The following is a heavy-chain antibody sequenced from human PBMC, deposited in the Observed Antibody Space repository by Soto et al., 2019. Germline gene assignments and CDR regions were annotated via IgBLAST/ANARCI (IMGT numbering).Heavy chain of an antibody. D-gene: IGHD2-15*01. J-gene: IGHJ4*02. CDR2: IHYSGST. CDR1: GDSISITSYY. V-gene: IGHV4-39*01. Sequence: SETLSLTCTVSGDSISITSYYWGWVRQPPGKGLEWIGSIHYSGSTHYNPSLQSRVTISGDASKKQFSLKLRSVTAADTAVYNCASTKDETLYFDYWGQGTLVTVSS. CDR3: ASTKDETLYFDY.